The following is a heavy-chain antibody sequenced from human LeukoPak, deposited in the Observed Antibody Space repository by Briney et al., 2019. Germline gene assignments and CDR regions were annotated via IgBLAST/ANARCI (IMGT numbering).Heavy chain of an antibody. V-gene: IGHV1-2*06. CDR3: ARVPGENRAFDL. CDR2: INPKNGDT. CDR1: GYTFTGYY. J-gene: IGHJ3*01. D-gene: IGHD7-27*01. Sequence: GASVKVSCKASGYTFTGYYIDWVRQAPGQGLEWMGRINPKNGDTDIAQKFQGGVTMTRDTSINTAYMELSRLTSDDTATYYCARVPGENRAFDLWGQGTMSPSLQ.